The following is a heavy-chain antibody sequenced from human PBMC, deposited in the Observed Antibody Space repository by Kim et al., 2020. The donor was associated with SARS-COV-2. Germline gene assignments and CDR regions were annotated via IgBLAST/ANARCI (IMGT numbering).Heavy chain of an antibody. D-gene: IGHD3-22*01. CDR1: GFTFSSYA. J-gene: IGHJ4*02. V-gene: IGHV3-23*01. CDR2: ISGSGGST. Sequence: LRLSCAASGFTFSSYAMSWVRQAPGKGLEWVSAISGSGGSTYYADSVKGRFTISRDNSKNTLYLQMNSLRAEDTAVYYCAKAGNYYDSSSALDYWGQGTLVTVSS. CDR3: AKAGNYYDSSSALDY.